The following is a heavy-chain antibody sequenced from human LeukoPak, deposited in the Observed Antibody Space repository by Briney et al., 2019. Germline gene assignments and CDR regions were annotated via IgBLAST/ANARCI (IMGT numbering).Heavy chain of an antibody. V-gene: IGHV4-34*01. J-gene: IGHJ4*02. CDR1: GFTFSDYY. CDR3: ARGSDIVVVVAATTSGYLDY. D-gene: IGHD2-15*01. CDR2: INHSGST. Sequence: SGGSLRLSCAASGFTFSDYYWSWIRQPPGKGLEWIGEINHSGSTNYNPSLKSRVTISVDTSKNQFSLKLSSVTAADTAVYYCARGSDIVVVVAATTSGYLDYWGQGTLVTVSS.